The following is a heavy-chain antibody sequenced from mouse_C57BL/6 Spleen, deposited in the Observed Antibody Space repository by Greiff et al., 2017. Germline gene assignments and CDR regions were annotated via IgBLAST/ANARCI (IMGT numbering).Heavy chain of an antibody. CDR2: IYPRSGNT. V-gene: IGHV1-81*01. CDR1: GYTFTSYG. D-gene: IGHD2-5*01. CDR3: ARGNYSNYYAMDY. J-gene: IGHJ4*01. Sequence: QVQLQQSGAELVRPGASVKLSCKASGYTFTSYGISWVKQRTGQGLEWIGEIYPRSGNTYYNEKFKGKATLTADKSSSTAYMELRSLTSEDSAVYFCARGNYSNYYAMDYWGQGTSVTVSS.